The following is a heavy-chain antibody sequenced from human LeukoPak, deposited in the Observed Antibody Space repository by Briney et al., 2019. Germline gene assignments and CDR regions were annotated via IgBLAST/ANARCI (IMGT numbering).Heavy chain of an antibody. D-gene: IGHD6-19*01. CDR1: GFTFSSYA. V-gene: IGHV3-30*04. CDR2: ISYDGSNK. CDR3: AKGRERGWYPKYYFDY. J-gene: IGHJ4*02. Sequence: GGSLRLSCAASGFTFSSYAMHWVRQAPGKGLEWVAVISYDGSNKYYADSVKGRFTISRDNSKNTLYLQMNSLRAEDTAVYYCAKGRERGWYPKYYFDYWGQGTLVTVSS.